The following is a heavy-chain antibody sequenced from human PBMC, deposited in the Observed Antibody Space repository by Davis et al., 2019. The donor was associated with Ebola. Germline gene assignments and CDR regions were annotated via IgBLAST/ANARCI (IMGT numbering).Heavy chain of an antibody. V-gene: IGHV5-51*01. CDR3: ARPSITGTADAFDI. CDR1: GYTFANYW. D-gene: IGHD1-20*01. J-gene: IGHJ3*02. CDR2: IYPGDSDT. Sequence: GESLKISCKGSGYTFANYWIGWVRQMPGKGLEWMGIIYPGDSDTRYSPSFQGQVTISADKSISTAYLQWSSLKASDTAMYYCARPSITGTADAFDIWGQGTMVTVSS.